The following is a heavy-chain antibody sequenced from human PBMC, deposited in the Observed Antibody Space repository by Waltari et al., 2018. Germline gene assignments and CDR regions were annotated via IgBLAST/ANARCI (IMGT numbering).Heavy chain of an antibody. D-gene: IGHD3-10*01. CDR3: VKWDYSGSGFSHFYPMDV. J-gene: IGHJ6*02. CDR1: GFNMDDYR. V-gene: IGHV3-48*01. Sequence: EIQLVQSGGGLVQPGGSLRLSCAASGFNMDDYRLNWFRQAPGKGLEWVSYITGTSRTKFYADSVRGRFTISRDNAKNSLYLQMNSLRADDTAVYFCVKWDYSGSGFSHFYPMDVWGQGTTVTVS. CDR2: ITGTSRTK.